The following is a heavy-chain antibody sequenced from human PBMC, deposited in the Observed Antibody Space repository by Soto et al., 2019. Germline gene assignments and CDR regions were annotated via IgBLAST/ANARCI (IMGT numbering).Heavy chain of an antibody. Sequence: QVQLQQWGAGLLKPSETLSLTCAVYGGSFSGYYWSWIRQPPGKGLEWIGEINHSGSTNYNPSLKSRVTISVXXXXXXXXXXXXXXXXXXXXXXXXXXXXXXXXXXXXXXXXXYYMDVWGKGTTVTVSS. V-gene: IGHV4-34*01. J-gene: IGHJ6*03. CDR2: INHSGST. CDR3: XXXXXXXXXXXXXXXXXYYMDV. CDR1: GGSFSGYY.